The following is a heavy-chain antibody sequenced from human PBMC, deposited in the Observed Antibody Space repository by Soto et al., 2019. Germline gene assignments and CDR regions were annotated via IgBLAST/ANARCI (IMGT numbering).Heavy chain of an antibody. D-gene: IGHD1-20*01. V-gene: IGHV4-30-2*01. CDR3: ARGGKYNWNHNWFDP. Sequence: QLQLQESGSGLVKPSQTLSLTCAVSGGSISSGDYSWNWIRQPPGKGLEWIGYIYHSGSTYYNPSLKGRVTISVDRSKNQFSLKLSSVTAADTAVYYCARGGKYNWNHNWFDPWGQGTLVTVSS. CDR2: IYHSGST. J-gene: IGHJ5*02. CDR1: GGSISSGDYS.